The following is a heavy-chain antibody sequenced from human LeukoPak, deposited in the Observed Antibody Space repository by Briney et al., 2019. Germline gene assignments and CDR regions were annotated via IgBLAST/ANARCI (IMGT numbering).Heavy chain of an antibody. D-gene: IGHD1-26*01. V-gene: IGHV3-11*01. CDR1: GFRLNDFY. Sequence: GGSLRLSCAASGFRLNDFYMSWIRQAPGMGLEWISYIGTRSNPIYYADPVKGRFTISRDDAKNSLYLQMNSLRDEDTAVYFCAREARGSGREFDYWGQGILVTVSS. CDR2: IGTRSNPI. J-gene: IGHJ4*02. CDR3: AREARGSGREFDY.